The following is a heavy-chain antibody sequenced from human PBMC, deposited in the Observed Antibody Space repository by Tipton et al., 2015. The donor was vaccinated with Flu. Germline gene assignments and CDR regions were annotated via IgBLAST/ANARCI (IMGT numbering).Heavy chain of an antibody. CDR2: IYTSGST. Sequence: LRLSCTVSGGSISSGSYYWSWIRQPAGKGLEWIGRIYTSGSTNYNPSLKSRVTISVDTSKNQFSLKLSSVTAADTAVYYCARAHGQHWGQGTLVTVSS. CDR1: GGSISSGSYY. CDR3: ARAHGQH. J-gene: IGHJ1*01. V-gene: IGHV4-61*02.